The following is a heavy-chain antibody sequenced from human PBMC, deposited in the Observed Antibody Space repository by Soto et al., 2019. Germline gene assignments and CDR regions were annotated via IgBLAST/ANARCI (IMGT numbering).Heavy chain of an antibody. V-gene: IGHV3-23*01. J-gene: IGHJ4*02. CDR2: ISGSGGST. CDR3: AKELFASAYAETDAFDF. CDR1: GFTFSSYA. Sequence: GGSLRLSCAASGFTFSSYAMSWVRQAPGKGLEWVSAISGSGGSTYYADSVKGRFTISRDNSENSLYLHMNNLRAEDTGRYFCAKELFASAYAETDAFDFWGQGTLVTVSS. D-gene: IGHD2-8*01.